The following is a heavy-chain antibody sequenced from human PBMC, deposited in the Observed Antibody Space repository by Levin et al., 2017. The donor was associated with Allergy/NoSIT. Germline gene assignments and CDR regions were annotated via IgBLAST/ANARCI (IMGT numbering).Heavy chain of an antibody. V-gene: IGHV3-7*01. Sequence: SCAASGFTFSSYWMTWVRQAPGKGLEWVANIKHDGSETNCVDSVKGRFTISKDNAKNSLYLQMNSLRAEDTAVYYCARTGSRNGYDPFDYWGQGTLVTVSS. CDR2: IKHDGSET. D-gene: IGHD5-12*01. CDR3: ARTGSRNGYDPFDY. J-gene: IGHJ4*02. CDR1: GFTFSSYW.